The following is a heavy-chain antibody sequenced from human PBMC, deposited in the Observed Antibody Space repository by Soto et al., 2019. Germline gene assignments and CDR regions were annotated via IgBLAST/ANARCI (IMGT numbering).Heavy chain of an antibody. CDR3: ARHATYYYMLSGYYFDY. Sequence: GESLKISCKASGYTFTSYWIAWVRQMPGKGLEWMAIINPGDSETKYSPSFQGQVTISADKSINTAYLQWSSLKASDTAMYYCARHATYYYMLSGYYFDYWGQGTQVTVSS. J-gene: IGHJ4*02. CDR1: GYTFTSYW. CDR2: INPGDSET. D-gene: IGHD3-9*01. V-gene: IGHV5-51*01.